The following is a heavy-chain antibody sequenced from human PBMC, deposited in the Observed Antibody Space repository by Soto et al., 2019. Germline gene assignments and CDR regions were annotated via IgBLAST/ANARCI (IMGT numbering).Heavy chain of an antibody. D-gene: IGHD6-13*01. Sequence: GGSLRLSCAASGFTFSSYGMHWVRQAPGKGLEWVAVISYDGSNKYYADSVKGRFTISRDNSKNTLYLQLNSLRAEDTAVYYCAKDRFPPYSSSWYGYFDYWGQGTLVTASS. CDR3: AKDRFPPYSSSWYGYFDY. CDR1: GFTFSSYG. CDR2: ISYDGSNK. J-gene: IGHJ4*01. V-gene: IGHV3-30*18.